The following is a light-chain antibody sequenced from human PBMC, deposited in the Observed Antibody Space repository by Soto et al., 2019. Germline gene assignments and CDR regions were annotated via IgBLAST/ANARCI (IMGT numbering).Light chain of an antibody. CDR1: NIGAKG. V-gene: IGLV3-21*02. J-gene: IGLJ2*01. CDR2: DDR. CDR3: QVWHSSTVRV. Sequence: YVLTQPPSVSVAPGQTARITCVGNNIGAKGVHWFQQKKPGQAPVLVVFDDRARPEAIPERFSGSNSGNTATLTISRVEAGDEADYYCQVWHSSTVRVFGGGTKVTVL.